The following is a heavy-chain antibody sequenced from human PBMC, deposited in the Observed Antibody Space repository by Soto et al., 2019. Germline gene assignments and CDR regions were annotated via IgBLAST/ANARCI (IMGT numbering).Heavy chain of an antibody. J-gene: IGHJ4*02. Sequence: SVKVSCKASGYTFTGYYIHWVRQAPGQGLEWMGWINTNSGGTNYAQKFQGRVTMTRDTSISTAYMELSRLTSDDTAVYYCARTQTNDYWGQGTLVTVSS. CDR2: INTNSGGT. V-gene: IGHV1-2*02. CDR1: GYTFTGYY. CDR3: ARTQTNDY.